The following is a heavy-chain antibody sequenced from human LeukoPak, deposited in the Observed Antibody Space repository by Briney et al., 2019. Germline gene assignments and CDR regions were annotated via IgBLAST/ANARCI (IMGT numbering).Heavy chain of an antibody. Sequence: GGSLRLSCAASGFTFSSYWMSWVRQAPGKGLEWVANIKQDGSEKYYVDSVKGRFTISRDNAKNSLYLQMNSLRAEDTAVYYCAGDRWSHDYDSRSFDYWGQGTPVTVSS. CDR1: GFTFSSYW. J-gene: IGHJ4*02. V-gene: IGHV3-7*01. CDR2: IKQDGSEK. CDR3: AGDRWSHDYDSRSFDY. D-gene: IGHD3-22*01.